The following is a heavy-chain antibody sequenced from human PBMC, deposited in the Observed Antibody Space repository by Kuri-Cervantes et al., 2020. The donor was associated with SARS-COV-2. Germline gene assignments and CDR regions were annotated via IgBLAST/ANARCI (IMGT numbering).Heavy chain of an antibody. D-gene: IGHD5-24*01. V-gene: IGHV3-74*01. CDR1: GFTFSGHW. CDR2: INPDGSYT. CDR3: ARGGAYGYRGAFDI. Sequence: GGSLRLSCAASGFTFSGHWIHWVRQAPGKGLVWVSRINPDGSYTNNADSVKGRFTLSRDNAKNTLHLQMNSLGAEDTAIYHCARGGAYGYRGAFDIWGQGTMVTVSS. J-gene: IGHJ3*02.